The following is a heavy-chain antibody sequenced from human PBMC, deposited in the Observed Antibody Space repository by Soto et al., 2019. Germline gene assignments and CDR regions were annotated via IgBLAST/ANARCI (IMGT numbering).Heavy chain of an antibody. CDR1: GGPIGSGNYY. CDR3: ARDRGFGMDL. J-gene: IGHJ6*02. V-gene: IGHV4-31*03. CDR2: IYNNGRI. Sequence: QMQLQESGPGLVRPSQTLSLSCTVSGGPIGSGNYYWNWIRQHPGKGLEWIGNIYNNGRISYNPSLKSRVTISADTSKNQFSVNLSSVTAADTAVYFCARDRGFGMDLWGHGTTVIVSS.